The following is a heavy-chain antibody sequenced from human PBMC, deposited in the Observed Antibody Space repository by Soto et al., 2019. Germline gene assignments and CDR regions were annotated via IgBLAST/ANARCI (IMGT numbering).Heavy chain of an antibody. D-gene: IGHD1-1*01. CDR3: ATWHEREHAYDG. CDR1: GFTISGKKY. CDR2: LYDLDGS. Sequence: DVQLVESGGGLIQPGESLRLSCAAFGFTISGKKYVAWVRQAPGKGLEGVSALYDLDGSFYAASVKGRFTTSSDSSKTTVYLQMNDLRPDDTAVYYCATWHEREHAYDGWGQGTTVTVSS. V-gene: IGHV3-53*01. J-gene: IGHJ3*01.